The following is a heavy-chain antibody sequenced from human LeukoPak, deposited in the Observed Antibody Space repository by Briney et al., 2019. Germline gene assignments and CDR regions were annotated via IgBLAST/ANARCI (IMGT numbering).Heavy chain of an antibody. J-gene: IGHJ4*02. CDR1: GGTFSSYA. CDR3: ARVWVSDYGDYHPFDY. Sequence: SVKVSCKASGGTFSSYAISWVRQAPGQGLEWMGGFIPIFGTANYAQKFQGRVTITADESTSTAYMELSSLRSDDTAVYYCARVWVSDYGDYHPFDYWGQGTLVTVSS. V-gene: IGHV1-69*13. D-gene: IGHD4-17*01. CDR2: FIPIFGTA.